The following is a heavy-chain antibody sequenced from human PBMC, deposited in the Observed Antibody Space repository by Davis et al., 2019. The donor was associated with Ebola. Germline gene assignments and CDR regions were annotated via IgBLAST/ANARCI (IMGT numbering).Heavy chain of an antibody. D-gene: IGHD5-18*01. Sequence: ASVKVSCKASGYTFTSYAMYWVRQAPGQRLEWMGWINAGNGNTKYSQKLQGRVTITRDTSASTAYMELSSLRSEDTAVYFCARVIGYTYGLDVWGPGTTVTVSS. CDR3: ARVIGYTYGLDV. CDR1: GYTFTSYA. J-gene: IGHJ6*02. CDR2: INAGNGNT. V-gene: IGHV1-3*01.